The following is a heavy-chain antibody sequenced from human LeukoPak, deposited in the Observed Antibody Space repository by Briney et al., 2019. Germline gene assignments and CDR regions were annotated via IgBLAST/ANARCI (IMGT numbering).Heavy chain of an antibody. CDR2: ISISGSSM. D-gene: IGHD3-10*01. Sequence: GGSLRLSCAASGFTFRSYEMNWVRQAPVKGLEWVSYISISGSSMYYADSVKGRFTISRDNAKNSLSLQMNSLRAEDTAVYYCARAYGNFDYWGQGTLVTVSS. V-gene: IGHV3-48*03. CDR1: GFTFRSYE. CDR3: ARAYGNFDY. J-gene: IGHJ4*02.